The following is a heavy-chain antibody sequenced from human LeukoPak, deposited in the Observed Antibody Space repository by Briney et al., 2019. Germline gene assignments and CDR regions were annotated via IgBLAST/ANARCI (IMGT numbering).Heavy chain of an antibody. CDR1: GFTVSTNY. V-gene: IGHV3-66*01. J-gene: IGHJ6*03. Sequence: PGGSLRLSCAASGFTVSTNYMSWVRQAPGKGLEWVSLIYSGGGTYYADSVKGKFTISRDNSRNTLYLQMNSLRAEDTAIYYCARAQWRTYSYYYMDVWGKGTTVTVSS. CDR3: ARAQWRTYSYYYMDV. D-gene: IGHD6-19*01. CDR2: IYSGGGT.